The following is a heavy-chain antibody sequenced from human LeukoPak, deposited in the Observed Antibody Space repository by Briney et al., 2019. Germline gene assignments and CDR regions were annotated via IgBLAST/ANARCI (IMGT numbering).Heavy chain of an antibody. Sequence: PGGPLSLSCAPWGFTVSSKYMIGLRQAPGKGLDGVSVIYTCGSTYYADSVKGRFTISRDSSMNTLDLQMNSLRDEGTAVYFCAKDRLGGPYFFHYWGQGTLVTVSS. J-gene: IGHJ4*02. V-gene: IGHV3-53*01. D-gene: IGHD3-16*01. CDR1: GFTVSSKY. CDR3: AKDRLGGPYFFHY. CDR2: IYTCGST.